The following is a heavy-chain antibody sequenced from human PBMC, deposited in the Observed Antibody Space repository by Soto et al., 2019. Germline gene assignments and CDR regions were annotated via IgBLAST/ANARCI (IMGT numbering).Heavy chain of an antibody. D-gene: IGHD5-12*01. CDR3: ATWPGRYGGNDHFDY. J-gene: IGHJ4*02. CDR1: GYSFTSYW. V-gene: IGHV5-51*01. CDR2: IYPGDSDT. Sequence: GESLKISCKGSGYSFTSYWIGWVPPMPAKGLEWMGIIYPGDSDTRYSPSCQGQVTISADKSISTGCLQWSSLKASDTAMDHCATWPGRYGGNDHFDYWGQGTLVTVSS.